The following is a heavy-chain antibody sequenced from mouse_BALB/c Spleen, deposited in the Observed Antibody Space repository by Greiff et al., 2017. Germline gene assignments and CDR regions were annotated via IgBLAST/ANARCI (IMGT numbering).Heavy chain of an antibody. Sequence: VQLQQSGTVLARPGASVKMSCKASGYSFTSYWMHWVKQRPGQGLEWIGAIYPGNSDTSYNQKFKGKATLTVDTSSSTAYMELHSLTSEDSLVYYCARVTTVVSTRDFDVWGAGTTVTVSS. J-gene: IGHJ1*01. D-gene: IGHD1-1*01. CDR3: ARVTTVVSTRDFDV. V-gene: IGHV1-5*01. CDR1: GYSFTSYW. CDR2: IYPGNSDT.